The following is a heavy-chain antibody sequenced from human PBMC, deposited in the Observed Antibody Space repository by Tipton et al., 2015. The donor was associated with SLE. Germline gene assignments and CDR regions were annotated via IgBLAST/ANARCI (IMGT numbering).Heavy chain of an antibody. J-gene: IGHJ4*02. D-gene: IGHD3-10*01. CDR2: IYFSGST. Sequence: TLSLTCSVSAGSLSGHYLSWIRQTPGLRLEWIGYIYFSGSTNYNPSFSGRVTISLDRSTGQVSLHLDAVTAADTAVYYCARRGRSAWFPGVWGQGTLVTVSS. CDR1: AGSLSGHY. CDR3: ARRGRSAWFPGV. V-gene: IGHV4-59*11.